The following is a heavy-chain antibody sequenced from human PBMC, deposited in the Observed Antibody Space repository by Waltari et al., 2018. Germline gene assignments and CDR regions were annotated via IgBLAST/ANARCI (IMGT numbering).Heavy chain of an antibody. Sequence: QLQESGPGLVKPSETLSLGCTIAGDSISSPRYYWTWLRQAPRKGLEWIGQTFYNGITRYNPSLRRRVNISVDKAKNQFYLSLASVTAADSAVYYCAAISYGSQDFWGQGTPVAVSS. CDR1: GDSISSPRYY. V-gene: IGHV4-39*01. CDR2: TFYNGIT. J-gene: IGHJ4*02. D-gene: IGHD3-16*01. CDR3: AAISYGSQDF.